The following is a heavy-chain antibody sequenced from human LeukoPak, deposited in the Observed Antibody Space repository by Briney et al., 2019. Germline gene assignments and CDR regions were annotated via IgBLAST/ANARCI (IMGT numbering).Heavy chain of an antibody. D-gene: IGHD2-15*01. CDR2: ISGSGGST. CDR1: GFTFSSYA. V-gene: IGHV3-23*01. Sequence: PGGSLTLSCAASGFTFSSYAMSWVRQAPGKGLEWVSAISGSGGSTYYADSVKGRFTISRDNSKNTLYLQMNSLRAEDAAVYYCAKVGVVVAATLYFDYWGQGTLVTVSS. CDR3: AKVGVVVAATLYFDY. J-gene: IGHJ4*02.